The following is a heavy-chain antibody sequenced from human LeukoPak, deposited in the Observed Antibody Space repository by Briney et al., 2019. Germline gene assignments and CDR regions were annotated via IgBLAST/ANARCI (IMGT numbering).Heavy chain of an antibody. Sequence: PGGSLRLSCAASGFTFSSYEMNWVRQAPGKGLEWVSYISSSGSTIYYADSVKGRFTISRDNAKNSLYMQMNDLRAEYTAVYYCARRGYSYGYRPFDYWGQGTLVTVSS. V-gene: IGHV3-48*03. CDR2: ISSSGSTI. CDR3: ARRGYSYGYRPFDY. J-gene: IGHJ4*02. D-gene: IGHD5-18*01. CDR1: GFTFSSYE.